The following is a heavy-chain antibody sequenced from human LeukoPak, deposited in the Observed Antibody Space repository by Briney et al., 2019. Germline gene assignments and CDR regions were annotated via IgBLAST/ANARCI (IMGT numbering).Heavy chain of an antibody. CDR3: ARAPMIVVVFPPRLDF. V-gene: IGHV1-2*02. D-gene: IGHD3-22*01. CDR1: GYTFTGYY. J-gene: IGHJ4*02. CDR2: INPNTGGT. Sequence: ASVKVSCKTSGYTFTGYYMHWVRPAPGQGLAWMGWINPNTGGTNYAQKFQGRVTMTSDTSISTAYMELSSLKSDDTAMYYCARAPMIVVVFPPRLDFWGQGTLVTVSS.